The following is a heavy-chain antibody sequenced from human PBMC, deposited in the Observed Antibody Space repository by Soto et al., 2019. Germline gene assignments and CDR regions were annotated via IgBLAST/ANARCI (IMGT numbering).Heavy chain of an antibody. V-gene: IGHV4-59*01. CDR2: ISYSGST. CDR1: GGSISSYY. CDR3: ARADTLFGVVTEFDY. J-gene: IGHJ4*02. Sequence: PSETLSLTCTVSGGSISSYYWTWFRQPPGKGLEWIGYISYSGSTNYNPSVKSRVTISVDTSKNQFSLKLSSVTAADTAVYYCARADTLFGVVTEFDYWGQGTLVTVSS. D-gene: IGHD3-3*01.